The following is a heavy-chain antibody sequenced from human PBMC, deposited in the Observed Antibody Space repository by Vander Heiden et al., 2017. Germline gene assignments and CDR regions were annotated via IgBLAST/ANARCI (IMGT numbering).Heavy chain of an antibody. Sequence: EVQLVEPGGRLVQPGGSRKLSRAASGLPFSGSAMHWVRQASGKGLEWVGRIRSKANSYATAYAASVKGRFTISRDDSKNTAYLQMNSLKTEDTAVYYCTTTTVTSYWGQGTLVTVSS. V-gene: IGHV3-73*02. CDR1: GLPFSGSA. J-gene: IGHJ4*02. CDR2: IRSKANSYAT. D-gene: IGHD4-17*01. CDR3: TTTTVTSY.